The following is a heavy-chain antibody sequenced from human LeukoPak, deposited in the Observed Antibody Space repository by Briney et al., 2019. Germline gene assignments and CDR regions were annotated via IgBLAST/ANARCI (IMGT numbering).Heavy chain of an antibody. CDR3: AKDLHYDFWSGYYYYGMDV. V-gene: IGHV3-23*01. Sequence: GSLRLSCAASGFTFSSYAMSWVRQAPGKGLEWVSAISGSGGSTYYADSVKGRFTISRDNSKNTLYLQMNSLRAEDTAVYYCAKDLHYDFWSGYYYYGMDVWGQGTTVTVSS. CDR1: GFTFSSYA. D-gene: IGHD3-3*01. CDR2: ISGSGGST. J-gene: IGHJ6*02.